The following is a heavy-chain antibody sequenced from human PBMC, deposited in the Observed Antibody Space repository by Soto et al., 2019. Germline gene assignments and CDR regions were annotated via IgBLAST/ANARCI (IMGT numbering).Heavy chain of an antibody. D-gene: IGHD6-13*01. J-gene: IGHJ4*02. CDR2: IYHSGST. CDR3: AREPNIAAAGTGYFDY. CDR1: SGSISSSNW. Sequence: QVQLQESGPGLVKPSGTLSLTCAVSSGSISSSNWWSWVRQPPGKGLEWIGEIYHSGSTNYNPSLKSRVNISVDKSKNQFSLKLSSVTAADTAVYYCAREPNIAAAGTGYFDYWGQGTLVTVSS. V-gene: IGHV4-4*02.